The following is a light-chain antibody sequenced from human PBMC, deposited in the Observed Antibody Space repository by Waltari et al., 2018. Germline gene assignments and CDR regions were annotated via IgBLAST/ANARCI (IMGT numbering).Light chain of an antibody. CDR3: QQYYSTPNT. V-gene: IGKV4-1*01. J-gene: IGKJ2*01. CDR2: WAS. CDR1: QSVLYSSNNKNY. Sequence: DIVMTQSPASLAVSLGERATINCKSSQSVLYSSNNKNYLAWYQQKPGQPPKLLIYWASTRESGVPDRFSGSGSGTDFTLTISSLQAEDVAVYYCQQYYSTPNTFGQGTKLEIK.